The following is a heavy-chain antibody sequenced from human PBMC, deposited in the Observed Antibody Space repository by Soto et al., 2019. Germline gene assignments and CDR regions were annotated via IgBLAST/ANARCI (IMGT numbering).Heavy chain of an antibody. V-gene: IGHV2-5*08. CDR2: IYWDNDK. J-gene: IGHJ4*02. CDR1: GGSISSGGYS. Sequence: TLSLTCAVSGGSISSGGYSWSWIRQPPGKGLEWLAVIYWDNDKYYSPSLKGRLTITKDTSKNQVVLTMTNMDPVDTATYYCAHRRVESGFGYWGQGTLVTVSS. D-gene: IGHD2-8*02. CDR3: AHRRVESGFGY.